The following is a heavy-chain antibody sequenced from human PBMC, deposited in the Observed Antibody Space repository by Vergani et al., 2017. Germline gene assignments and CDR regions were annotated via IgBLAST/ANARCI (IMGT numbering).Heavy chain of an antibody. CDR3: VRRSWEPQEVDY. V-gene: IGHV5-51*01. Sequence: EVQLVQSGAEVKKPGESLKISCEGSGYTFTDYWVGWVRQKPGKGLEWMGVVYARDSITRYSLSIEGQVTISADKSINTAYLEWDSLRASDRPMYYCVRRSWEPQEVDYWGQGTLVTV. J-gene: IGHJ4*02. D-gene: IGHD1-26*01. CDR2: VYARDSIT. CDR1: GYTFTDYW.